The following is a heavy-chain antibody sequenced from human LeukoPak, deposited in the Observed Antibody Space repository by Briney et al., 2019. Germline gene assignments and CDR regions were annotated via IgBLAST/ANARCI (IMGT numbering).Heavy chain of an antibody. V-gene: IGHV1-69*05. CDR1: GGSFSSDA. D-gene: IGHD2-15*01. CDR2: IIPIFGTP. Sequence: GSSVKVSCKAFGGSFSSDAVSWVRQAPGQGLEWMGGIIPIFGTPNYAQKVQGRVTITTDKSTSTPYMEVSSLRSEDTAVYYCGKKAGDCGGGSCYSIDYWGQGTLVTVSS. CDR3: GKKAGDCGGGSCYSIDY. J-gene: IGHJ4*02.